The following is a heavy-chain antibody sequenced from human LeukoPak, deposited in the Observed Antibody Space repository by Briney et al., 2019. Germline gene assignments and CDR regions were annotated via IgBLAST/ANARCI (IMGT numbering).Heavy chain of an antibody. CDR2: IKQDGSEK. D-gene: IGHD6-19*01. CDR1: GFTFSSYR. CDR3: AREEQWLAVFDY. Sequence: SGGSLRLSCAASGFTFSSYRMSWVRQAPGKGLEWVANIKQDGSEKYYVDSVKGRFTISRDNDKNSLYLQMNSLRAEDTAVYYCAREEQWLAVFDYWGQGTLVTVSS. V-gene: IGHV3-7*03. J-gene: IGHJ4*02.